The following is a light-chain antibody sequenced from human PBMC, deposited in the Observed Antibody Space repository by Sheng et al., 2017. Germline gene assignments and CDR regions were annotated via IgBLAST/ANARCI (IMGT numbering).Light chain of an antibody. J-gene: IGKJ1*01. CDR2: AAS. V-gene: IGKV1-9*01. CDR1: QGISSY. Sequence: DIQLTQSPSFLSASVGDRVTITCRASQGISSYLAWYQQKPGKAPKFLIYAASTLQGGVPSRFSGSGSGTEFTLTISSLQPEDFATYYCQQYNSYPWTFGQGTKVEIK. CDR3: QQYNSYPWT.